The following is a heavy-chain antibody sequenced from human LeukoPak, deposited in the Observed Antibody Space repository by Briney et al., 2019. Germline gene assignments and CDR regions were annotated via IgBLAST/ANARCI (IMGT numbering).Heavy chain of an antibody. V-gene: IGHV1-69*01. CDR1: GGTFSGYA. CDR2: IIPIFGTA. J-gene: IGHJ6*04. Sequence: GSSVKVSCKASGGTFSGYAISWVRQAPGQGLEWMGGIIPIFGTANYAQKFQGRVTITADESTSTAYMELSSLRSEDTAVYYCARGFDGSGLMDVWGKGTTVTVSS. D-gene: IGHD3-10*01. CDR3: ARGFDGSGLMDV.